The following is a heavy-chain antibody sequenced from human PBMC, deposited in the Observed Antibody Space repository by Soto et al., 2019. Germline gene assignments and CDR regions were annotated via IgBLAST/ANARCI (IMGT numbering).Heavy chain of an antibody. CDR2: IYYSGST. CDR3: ARRSFYYDSSGYYLGPHAFDI. D-gene: IGHD3-22*01. V-gene: IGHV4-59*01. CDR1: GGSISSYY. Sequence: SETLSLTCTVSGGSISSYYWSWIRRPPGKELEWIGYIYYSGSTNYNPSLKSRVTISVDTSKNQFSLKLSSVTAADTAVYYCARRSFYYDSSGYYLGPHAFDIWGQGTMVTVSS. J-gene: IGHJ3*02.